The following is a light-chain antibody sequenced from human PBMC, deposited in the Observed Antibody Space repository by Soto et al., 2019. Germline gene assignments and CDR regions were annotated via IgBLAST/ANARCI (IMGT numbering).Light chain of an antibody. CDR2: KAS. CDR1: QGISSW. CDR3: QQASSFPLT. V-gene: IGKV1-12*01. Sequence: IQMTQSPSSLSASVGDRVTITCRASQGISSWLAWYQQKPGKPPKLLIYKASNLQSGVPSRFSGSGSGTDFTLTIDNLQPEDFSTYYCQQASSFPLTFGGGTKVDNK. J-gene: IGKJ4*01.